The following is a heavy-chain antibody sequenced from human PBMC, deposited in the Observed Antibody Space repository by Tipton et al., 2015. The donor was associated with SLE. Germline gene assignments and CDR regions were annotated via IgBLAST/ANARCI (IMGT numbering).Heavy chain of an antibody. J-gene: IGHJ1*01. D-gene: IGHD2-2*01. CDR2: INHSGST. CDR1: GGSFSGYY. Sequence: TLSLTCAVYGGSFSGYYWGWIRQPPGKGLAWSGEINHSGSTNYNPSLKSRVSISVDTSKNHFSMKLSSETAADTAVYYCARAPIGVPAAYFQHWGQGTLVAVSS. CDR3: ARAPIGVPAAYFQH. V-gene: IGHV4-34*01.